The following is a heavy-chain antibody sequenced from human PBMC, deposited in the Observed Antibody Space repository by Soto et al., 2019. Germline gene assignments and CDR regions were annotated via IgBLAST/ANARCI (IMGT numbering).Heavy chain of an antibody. CDR2: IIDSGAST. J-gene: IGHJ6*02. V-gene: IGHV3-23*01. Sequence: PGGSLRLSCAASGFTFRSCAMCWVRQAPGKGLEWVSDIIDSGASTYYADSVKGRFTISRDNSKSTLYLQMNSLRAEDTALYYCAKGRSYYYYYGVDVWGQGTTVTVSS. CDR3: AKGRSYYYYYGVDV. CDR1: GFTFRSCA.